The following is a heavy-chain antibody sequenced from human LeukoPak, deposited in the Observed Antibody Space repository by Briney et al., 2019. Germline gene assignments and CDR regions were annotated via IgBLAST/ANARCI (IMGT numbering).Heavy chain of an antibody. D-gene: IGHD6-19*01. V-gene: IGHV1-24*01. CDR1: GYTLTELS. CDR3: ATDNYSSGWYDYYYYYGMDV. Sequence: ASVKVSCTVSGYTLTELSMHWVRQAPGKGLEWMGGFDPEDGETIYAQTFQGRVTMTEDTSTDTAYMELSSLRSEDTAVYYCATDNYSSGWYDYYYYYGMDVWGKGTTVTVPS. CDR2: FDPEDGET. J-gene: IGHJ6*04.